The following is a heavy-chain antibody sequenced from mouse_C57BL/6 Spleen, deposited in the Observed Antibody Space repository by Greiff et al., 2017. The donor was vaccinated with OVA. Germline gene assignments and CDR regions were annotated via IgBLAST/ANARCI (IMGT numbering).Heavy chain of an antibody. V-gene: IGHV1-69*01. CDR2: IDPSDSYT. CDR1: GYTFTSYW. CDR3: ARRGDYDGHFDY. Sequence: QVQLKQPGAELVMPGASVKLSCKASGYTFTSYWMHWVKQRPGQGLEWIGEIDPSDSYTNYNQKFKGKSTLTVDKSSSTAYMQLSSLTSEDSAVYYCARRGDYDGHFDYWGQGTTLTVSS. D-gene: IGHD2-4*01. J-gene: IGHJ2*01.